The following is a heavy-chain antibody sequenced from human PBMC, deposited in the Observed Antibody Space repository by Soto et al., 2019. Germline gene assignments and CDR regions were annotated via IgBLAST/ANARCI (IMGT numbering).Heavy chain of an antibody. V-gene: IGHV3-23*01. J-gene: IGHJ4*02. Sequence: GGSLRLSCAASGFTFSSYAMSWVRQAPGKGLEWVSAISGSGGSTYYADSVKGRFTISRDNSKNTLYLQMNSLRAEDTAVYYCAKDQRITMIVVVPNAFDIWGQGTLVTVSS. CDR2: ISGSGGST. D-gene: IGHD3-22*01. CDR3: AKDQRITMIVVVPNAFDI. CDR1: GFTFSSYA.